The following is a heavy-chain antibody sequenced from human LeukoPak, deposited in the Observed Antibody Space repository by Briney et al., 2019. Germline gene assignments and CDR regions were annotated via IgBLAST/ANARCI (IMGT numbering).Heavy chain of an antibody. Sequence: GGSLRLSCAASGFTFSRYGMQWVREAPGKGLEWVALIGHDGSKTYHADSVKGRFTISRDNSKNTLFLQMNSLRPEDTAVYYCAKDTHIGYGDPSALSDYWGQGTLVTVSS. V-gene: IGHV3-30*02. CDR3: AKDTHIGYGDPSALSDY. J-gene: IGHJ4*02. D-gene: IGHD4/OR15-4a*01. CDR2: IGHDGSKT. CDR1: GFTFSRYG.